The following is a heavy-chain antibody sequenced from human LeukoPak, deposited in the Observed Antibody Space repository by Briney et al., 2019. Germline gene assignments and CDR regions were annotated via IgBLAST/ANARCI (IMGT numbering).Heavy chain of an antibody. J-gene: IGHJ4*02. V-gene: IGHV1-69*13. D-gene: IGHD3-10*01. CDR3: ARDDPFYGSGVIDY. CDR1: GCTFSSYA. CDR2: IIPIFSTA. Sequence: ASVKVSCKASGCTFSSYAISWVRQAPGQGLEWMGGIIPIFSTANYAQKFQGRVTITADESTSTAYMELSSLRSEDTAVYYCARDDPFYGSGVIDYWGQGTLVTVSS.